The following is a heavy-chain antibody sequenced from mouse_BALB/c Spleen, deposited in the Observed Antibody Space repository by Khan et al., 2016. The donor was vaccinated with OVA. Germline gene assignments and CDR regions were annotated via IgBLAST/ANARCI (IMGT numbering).Heavy chain of an antibody. J-gene: IGHJ3*01. CDR3: ARVDYYGSSSWFAY. D-gene: IGHD1-1*01. V-gene: IGHV2-9*02. CDR1: GFSLTSYG. Sequence: QVQLKESGPGLVAPSQSLSITCTVSGFSLTSYGVHWVRQPPGKGLEWLGVIWAGGSTNYNSALMSRLSISKDNSKSQVFLKMNSLQTYDTAMYYCARVDYYGSSSWFAYWGQGTLVTVSA. CDR2: IWAGGST.